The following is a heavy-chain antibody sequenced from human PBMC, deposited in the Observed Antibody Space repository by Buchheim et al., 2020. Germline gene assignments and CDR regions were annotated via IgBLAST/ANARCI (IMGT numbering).Heavy chain of an antibody. J-gene: IGHJ2*01. CDR3: TREAVTNFWYFDL. Sequence: EVQLVESGGGSVQPGGSLRLSCAASGFTFSSYCMHWVRQAPGKGLVWVSRLSSDGTSTKYADSVKGRFTISRDNAKNTLSLHMNSLRAEDTAIYYCTREAVTNFWYFDLWGRGTL. D-gene: IGHD4-23*01. V-gene: IGHV3-74*01. CDR1: GFTFSSYC. CDR2: LSSDGTST.